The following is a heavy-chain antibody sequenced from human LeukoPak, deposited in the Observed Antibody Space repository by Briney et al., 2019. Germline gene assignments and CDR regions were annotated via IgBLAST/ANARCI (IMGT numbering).Heavy chain of an antibody. Sequence: SGPALVKPTQTLTLTCTFSGFSLSTSGMRVSWIRQPPGKALEWLARIDWDDDKFYSTSLKTRLTISKDTSKNQVVLTMTNMDPMDTATYYCARARGYSYGYFDYWGQGTLVTVSS. CDR2: IDWDDDK. CDR1: GFSLSTSGMR. D-gene: IGHD5-18*01. J-gene: IGHJ4*02. CDR3: ARARGYSYGYFDY. V-gene: IGHV2-70*04.